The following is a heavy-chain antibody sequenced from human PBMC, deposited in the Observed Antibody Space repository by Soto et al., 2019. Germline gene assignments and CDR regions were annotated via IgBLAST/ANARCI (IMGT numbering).Heavy chain of an antibody. Sequence: SEKISPTSSITGAAIVRQDYFWSWVCQDPVRGLEWIGYIHSSGSIYYNPSLKIRATMSIDTARNQFSLKVSSVTVADTAVYYCASFLCGLHADNRGTFPRPGWGHGSLVT. V-gene: IGHV4-30-4*01. CDR2: IHSSGSI. CDR3: ASFLCGLHADNRGTFPRPG. J-gene: IGHJ1*01. D-gene: IGHD1-1*01. CDR1: GAAIVRQDYF.